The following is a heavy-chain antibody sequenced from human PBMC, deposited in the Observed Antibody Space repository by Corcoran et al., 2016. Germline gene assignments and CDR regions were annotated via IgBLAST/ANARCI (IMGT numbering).Heavy chain of an antibody. D-gene: IGHD1-26*01. Sequence: QVQLVQSGAEVKKPGASVKVSCKASGYTFTSYYMHWVRQAPGQGLEWMGIINPSGGCTSYAQKFQGRVTMPRDTSTSTVYMELSSLRSEDTDVYYCAREGIVGATFDYWGQGTLVTVSS. CDR1: GYTFTSYY. V-gene: IGHV1-46*01. CDR2: INPSGGCT. CDR3: AREGIVGATFDY. J-gene: IGHJ4*02.